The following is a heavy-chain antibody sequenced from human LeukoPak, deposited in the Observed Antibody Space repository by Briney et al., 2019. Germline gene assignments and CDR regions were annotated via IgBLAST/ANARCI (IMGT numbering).Heavy chain of an antibody. D-gene: IGHD3-9*01. CDR2: IIPIFGTA. Sequence: SVKVSCKASGYTFTGYYMHWVRQAPGQGLEWMGGIIPIFGTANYAQKFQGRVTITADESTSTAYMELSSLRSEDTAVYYCARGYDILTGYSSNWFDPWGQGTLVTVSS. V-gene: IGHV1-69*13. CDR3: ARGYDILTGYSSNWFDP. CDR1: GYTFTGYY. J-gene: IGHJ5*02.